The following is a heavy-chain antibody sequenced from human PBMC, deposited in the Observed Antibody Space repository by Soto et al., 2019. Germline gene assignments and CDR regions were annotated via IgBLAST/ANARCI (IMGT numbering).Heavy chain of an antibody. CDR3: AKDFLNPIVPLDI. Sequence: EVQLLESGGGLVQPGGSLRLSCAAFGFTFRSYAMSWVRQAPGQGLEWVSAISGSGGSTYYSDSVKGRFTISRDNSKNTLYLQMNSLRAEDTAVYYCAKDFLNPIVPLDIWGQGTMVTVSS. J-gene: IGHJ3*02. V-gene: IGHV3-23*01. D-gene: IGHD1-26*01. CDR1: GFTFRSYA. CDR2: ISGSGGST.